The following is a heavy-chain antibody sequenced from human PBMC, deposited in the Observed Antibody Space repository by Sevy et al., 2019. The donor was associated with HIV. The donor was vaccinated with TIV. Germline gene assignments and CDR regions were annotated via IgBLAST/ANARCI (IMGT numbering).Heavy chain of an antibody. V-gene: IGHV6-1*01. Sequence: KQSQTLSLTCAISGDSVSSNSAAWNWIRQSPSRGLEWLGRTYYRSKWYNDYAVSVKSRITINPDTSKNQFSLQLNSVTPGDTAVYYCARDRVYTYYYDSSGYYPPPHYYYYYGMDVWGQGTTVTVSS. CDR1: GDSVSSNSAA. CDR3: ARDRVYTYYYDSSGYYPPPHYYYYYGMDV. CDR2: TYYRSKWYN. D-gene: IGHD3-22*01. J-gene: IGHJ6*02.